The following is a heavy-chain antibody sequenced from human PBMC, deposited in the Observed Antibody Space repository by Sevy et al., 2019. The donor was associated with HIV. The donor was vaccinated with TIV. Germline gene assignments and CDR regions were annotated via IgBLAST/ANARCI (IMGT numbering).Heavy chain of an antibody. CDR1: GISISSHW. CDR2: INQDGSEI. Sequence: GGSLRLSCVGSGISISSHWMNWVRQSPGKGLEWVANINQDGSEIYYVDSVKGRFTISRENAKNSGYLQMHSLRVEASGVYYCARAMGVWGQGTTVTVSS. V-gene: IGHV3-7*01. CDR3: ARAMGV. J-gene: IGHJ6*02.